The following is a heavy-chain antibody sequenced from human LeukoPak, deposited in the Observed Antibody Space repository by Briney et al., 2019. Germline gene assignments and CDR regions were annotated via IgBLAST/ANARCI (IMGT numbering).Heavy chain of an antibody. CDR2: INPSGGST. V-gene: IGHV1-46*01. Sequence: AASVKVSCKASGYTFTSYYMHWVRQAPEQGLEWMGIINPSGGSTSYAQKFQGRVTMTRDTSTSTVYMELSSLRSEDTAVYYCARGRIYYGSGVRDYCYYGMDVWGQGTTVTVSS. J-gene: IGHJ6*02. CDR1: GYTFTSYY. D-gene: IGHD3-10*01. CDR3: ARGRIYYGSGVRDYCYYGMDV.